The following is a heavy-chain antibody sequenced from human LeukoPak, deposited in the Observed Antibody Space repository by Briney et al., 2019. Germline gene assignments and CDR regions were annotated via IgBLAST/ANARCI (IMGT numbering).Heavy chain of an antibody. V-gene: IGHV3-66*01. CDR3: ARGIAVAGNLGTFDY. CDR2: IYSGGNT. Sequence: GGSLRLSCAASGFTDSNSYMSWVRQAPGKGLEWVSLIYSGGNTYYADSVKGRFTISRDNSKNTLYLQMNSLRVEDTAVYYCARGIAVAGNLGTFDYWGQGTLVTVSS. J-gene: IGHJ4*02. CDR1: GFTDSNSY. D-gene: IGHD6-19*01.